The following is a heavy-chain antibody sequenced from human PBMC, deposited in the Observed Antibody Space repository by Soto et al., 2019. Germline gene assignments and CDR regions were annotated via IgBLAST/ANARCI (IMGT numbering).Heavy chain of an antibody. CDR1: GFTFGSYS. CDR2: ISSSSSYI. Sequence: PGGSLRLSCAASGFTFGSYSMNWVRQAPGKGLEWVSSISSSSSYIYYADSVKGRFTISRDNAKNSLYLQMNSLRAEDTAVYYCARSGDSSGYYYHFDYWGQGTLVTVSS. D-gene: IGHD3-22*01. J-gene: IGHJ4*02. V-gene: IGHV3-21*01. CDR3: ARSGDSSGYYYHFDY.